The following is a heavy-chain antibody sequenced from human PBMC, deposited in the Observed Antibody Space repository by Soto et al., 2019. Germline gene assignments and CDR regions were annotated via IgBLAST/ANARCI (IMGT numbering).Heavy chain of an antibody. J-gene: IGHJ5*02. V-gene: IGHV4-31*03. D-gene: IGHD3-10*01. CDR2: IYYSGST. CDR3: ARSYMVRGVANWFDP. CDR1: GGSISSGGYY. Sequence: SETLSLTCTVSGGSISSGGYYCSWIRQHPGKGLEWIGYIYYSGSTYYNPSLKSRVTISIDTSKNQFSLKLSSVTAADTAVYYCARSYMVRGVANWFDPWGQGTLVTVSS.